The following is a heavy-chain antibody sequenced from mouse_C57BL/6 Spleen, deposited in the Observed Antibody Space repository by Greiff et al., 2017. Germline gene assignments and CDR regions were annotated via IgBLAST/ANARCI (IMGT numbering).Heavy chain of an antibody. CDR2: INPSNGGT. CDR1: GYTFTSYC. D-gene: IGHD2-5*01. Sequence: QVQLQQSGAELVKPGASVKMSCKASGYTFTSYCMHWVKQRPGQGLEWIGDINPSNGGTKYNEKFKGKATLTEDTSSSTAYMQLSSLTSEDSAVYYCARSTVVNLHYLDYGGRGT. J-gene: IGHJ4*01. CDR3: ARSTVVNLHYLDY. V-gene: IGHV1-53*01.